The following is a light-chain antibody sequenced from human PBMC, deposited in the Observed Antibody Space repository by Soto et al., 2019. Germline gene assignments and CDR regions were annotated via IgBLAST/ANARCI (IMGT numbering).Light chain of an antibody. Sequence: IQMPQYPSSLSASVADRVTITCRASQSISSYLNWYQQKKGKAPKILIYAASSLQSGVPSRFSGSGSGTDFTLTISSLQPEDFETYYCQQSYSNPPTFGQGTKVDIK. CDR2: AAS. CDR3: QQSYSNPPT. V-gene: IGKV1-39*01. J-gene: IGKJ1*01. CDR1: QSISSY.